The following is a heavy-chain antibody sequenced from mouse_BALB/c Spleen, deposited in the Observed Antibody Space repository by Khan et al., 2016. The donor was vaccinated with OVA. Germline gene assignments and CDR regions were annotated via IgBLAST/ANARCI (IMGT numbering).Heavy chain of an antibody. J-gene: IGHJ4*01. Sequence: EVQLQESGPDLVKPVASVKMSCKATGYTLTNYVMHWLKQKPGQGLEWIGYINPNNDGTKYNEKFKVKSTLTSDKSSSTAHLELISLTSDDYAVSCSARYASNPYCAMDCWGQGTSVPVSS. V-gene: IGHV1S136*01. D-gene: IGHD1-1*01. CDR1: GYTLTNYV. CDR3: ARYASNPYCAMDC. CDR2: INPNNDGT.